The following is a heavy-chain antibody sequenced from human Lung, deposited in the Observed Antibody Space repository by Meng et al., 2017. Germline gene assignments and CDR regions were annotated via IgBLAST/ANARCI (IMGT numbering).Heavy chain of an antibody. D-gene: IGHD6-13*01. Sequence: EWELWGVGGGLVKPGGSLRLSCGDSGFSFTDAWMSWVRQAPGKGLEWVGRIKSNSDGGTTDYAAPVKGRFTISRDDSKNTLYLQMNSLITEDTAVYFCATGAAAADHWGQGTLVTVSS. V-gene: IGHV3-15*01. CDR1: GFSFTDAW. J-gene: IGHJ4*02. CDR2: IKSNSDGGTT. CDR3: ATGAAAADH.